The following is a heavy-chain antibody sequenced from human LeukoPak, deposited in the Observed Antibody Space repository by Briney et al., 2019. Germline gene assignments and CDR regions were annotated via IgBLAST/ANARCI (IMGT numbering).Heavy chain of an antibody. J-gene: IGHJ6*02. Sequence: PGGSLRLSCAASGFTFDDYAMHWVRQAPGKGLEWVSGNSWNSGSIGYADSVKGRFTISRDNAKNSLYLQMNSLRAEDTALYYCAKDRGIRYYYYYGMDVWGQGTTVTVSS. V-gene: IGHV3-9*01. CDR3: AKDRGIRYYYYYGMDV. CDR2: NSWNSGSI. CDR1: GFTFDDYA.